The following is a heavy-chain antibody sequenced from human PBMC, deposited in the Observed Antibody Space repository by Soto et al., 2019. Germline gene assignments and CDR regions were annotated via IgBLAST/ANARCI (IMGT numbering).Heavy chain of an antibody. D-gene: IGHD3-3*01. CDR1: GCNFISYG. CDR3: ARGGVPAAPGRDPDYDFWRGFSKGAGGDYYTKMEG. Sequence: SVKVSCKASGCNFISYGINWVRQAPGQGLEWMGWISPYHRKTNYAQSVQGRVTMTTDTSTNTAYMELETLRSDDTAVYYCARGGVPAAPGRDPDYDFWRGFSKGAGGDYYTKMEGCGHGTAVTGSS. J-gene: IGHJ6*02. V-gene: IGHV1-18*04. CDR2: ISPYHRKT.